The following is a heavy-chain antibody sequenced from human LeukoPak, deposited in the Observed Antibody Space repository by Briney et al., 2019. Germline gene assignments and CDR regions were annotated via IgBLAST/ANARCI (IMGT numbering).Heavy chain of an antibody. CDR3: ARDDNWGFDC. CDR1: GFVFSDYS. J-gene: IGHJ4*02. V-gene: IGHV3-48*04. D-gene: IGHD7-27*01. Sequence: PGGSLRLSCAASGFVFSDYSMNWVRQAPGKGLEWVANIRGSGSGLGSGNYYADSVKGRFTISRDNAKTSLYLQMNSLRAEDTAFYYCARDDNWGFDCWGQGALVTVSS. CDR2: IRGSGSGLGSGN.